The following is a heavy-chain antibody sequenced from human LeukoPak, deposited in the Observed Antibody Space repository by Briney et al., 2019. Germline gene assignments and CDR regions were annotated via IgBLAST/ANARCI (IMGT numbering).Heavy chain of an antibody. Sequence: PGGSLRLSCAASRFTFSSYGMHWVRQAPGKGLEWVAVIWYDGSNKYYADSVKGRFTISRDNSKNTLYLQMNSLRAEDTAVYYCAKDACGGGCYLFYYWGQGTLVTVSS. J-gene: IGHJ4*02. CDR1: RFTFSSYG. V-gene: IGHV3-33*06. CDR3: AKDACGGGCYLFYY. CDR2: IWYDGSNK. D-gene: IGHD2-21*02.